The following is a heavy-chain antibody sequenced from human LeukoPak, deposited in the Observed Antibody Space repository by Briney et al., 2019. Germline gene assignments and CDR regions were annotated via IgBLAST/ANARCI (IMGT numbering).Heavy chain of an antibody. CDR2: ISHDGNHK. CDR3: AKVRAPSGWFNSDY. D-gene: IGHD6-19*01. Sequence: PGGSLRLSCAASGFIFSSYAMSWVRQAPGKGLEWVAVISHDGNHKYFGDSVKGRFTISRDNSKNTLFLQMNSLRAEDTAAYYCAKVRAPSGWFNSDYWGQGTLVTVSS. J-gene: IGHJ4*02. V-gene: IGHV3-30*18. CDR1: GFIFSSYA.